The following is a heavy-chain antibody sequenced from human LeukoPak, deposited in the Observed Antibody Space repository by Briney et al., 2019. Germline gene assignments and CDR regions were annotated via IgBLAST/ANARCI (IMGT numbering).Heavy chain of an antibody. D-gene: IGHD2-15*01. CDR3: ARTRDCSGANCPPDDFDI. Sequence: GESLKISCKGYGHTFTNYWIGWVRQMPEKGLEWMGIIYPDDSDTRYSPSFQGQVTISADKSISTAYLQWRSLKASDTAMYYCARTRDCSGANCPPDDFDIWGQGTMVTVSS. J-gene: IGHJ3*02. CDR2: IYPDDSDT. CDR1: GHTFTNYW. V-gene: IGHV5-51*01.